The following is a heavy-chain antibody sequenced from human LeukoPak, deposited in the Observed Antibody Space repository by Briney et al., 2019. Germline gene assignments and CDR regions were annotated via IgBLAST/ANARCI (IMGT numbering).Heavy chain of an antibody. CDR2: ISGSGGST. J-gene: IGHJ4*02. Sequence: PGGSLRLSCAASGFTFSSYAMSWVRQAPGKGLEWVSAISGSGGSTYYADSVKGRFTISRDNSKSTLYLQMNSLRAEDTAVYYCAKDERWLQFLYYFDYWGQGTLVTVSS. CDR1: GFTFSSYA. V-gene: IGHV3-23*01. D-gene: IGHD5-12*01. CDR3: AKDERWLQFLYYFDY.